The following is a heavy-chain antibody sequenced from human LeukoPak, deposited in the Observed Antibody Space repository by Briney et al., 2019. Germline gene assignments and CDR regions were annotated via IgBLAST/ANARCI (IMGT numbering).Heavy chain of an antibody. V-gene: IGHV4-4*07. Sequence: SETLSLTCTVSGGSINSYYWSWIRQPAGKGLEWIGRLSSSGSTNSNPSLRSRVTISVDTSKNQFSLKLSSVTAADTAVYYCARGVVCSSTSCRFDYWGQGTLVTVSS. CDR1: GGSINSYY. CDR3: ARGVVCSSTSCRFDY. D-gene: IGHD2-2*01. J-gene: IGHJ4*02. CDR2: LSSSGST.